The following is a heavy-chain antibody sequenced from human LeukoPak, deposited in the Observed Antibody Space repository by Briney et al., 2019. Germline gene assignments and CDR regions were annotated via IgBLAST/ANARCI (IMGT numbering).Heavy chain of an antibody. D-gene: IGHD3-16*01. J-gene: IGHJ5*02. CDR2: IYHSGST. V-gene: IGHV4-38-2*02. CDR1: GYSISSGYY. CDR3: AREAEYYDYVWGSYS. Sequence: PSETLSLTCTVSGYSISSGYYWGWIRQPPGKGLEWIGSIYHSGSTYYNPSLKSRVIISVDTSKNQFSLKLSSVTAADTAVYYCAREAEYYDYVWGSYSWGQGTLVTVSS.